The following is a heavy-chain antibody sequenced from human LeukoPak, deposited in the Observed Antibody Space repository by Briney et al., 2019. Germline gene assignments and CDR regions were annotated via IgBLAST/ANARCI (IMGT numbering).Heavy chain of an antibody. V-gene: IGHV4-34*01. CDR2: INHSGST. D-gene: IGHD3-9*01. J-gene: IGHJ4*02. CDR3: ARGPVPHDILTGPTLFDY. CDR1: GFTFSTYW. Sequence: GSLRLSCAASGFTFSTYWMSWVRQPPGKGLEWIGEINHSGSTNYNPSLKSRVTISVDTSKNQFSLKLSSVTAADTAVYYCARGPVPHDILTGPTLFDYWGQGTLVTVSS.